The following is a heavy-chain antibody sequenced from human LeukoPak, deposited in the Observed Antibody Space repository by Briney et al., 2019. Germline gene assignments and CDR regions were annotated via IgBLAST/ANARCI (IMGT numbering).Heavy chain of an antibody. CDR1: GYTFTSYY. J-gene: IGHJ6*02. CDR3: ARENTYGYSYGMDV. CDR2: INSSGGNT. Sequence: ASVKVSCKASGYTFTSYYMYWVRQAPGQGLEWMGIINSSGGNTSYAQNFQGRVTMTRHTSARLVYMELRSLRSEDTAVYYCARENTYGYSYGMDVWGQGTTVTVSS. V-gene: IGHV1-46*01. D-gene: IGHD3-22*01.